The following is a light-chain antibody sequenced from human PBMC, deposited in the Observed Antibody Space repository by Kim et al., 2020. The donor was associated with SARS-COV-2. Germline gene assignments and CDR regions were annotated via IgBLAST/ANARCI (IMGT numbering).Light chain of an antibody. CDR1: QSISNY. J-gene: IGKJ1*01. CDR3: QESHSIPWT. V-gene: IGKV1-39*01. Sequence: DIQMTQSPSSLSASIGDRVTITCRASQSISNYLNWYQRKPGKAPELLIYAASTLQSGVPSRFSGSGSGTDFTLTISSLQPEDIATYYCQESHSIPWTFGQGTKVDIK. CDR2: AAS.